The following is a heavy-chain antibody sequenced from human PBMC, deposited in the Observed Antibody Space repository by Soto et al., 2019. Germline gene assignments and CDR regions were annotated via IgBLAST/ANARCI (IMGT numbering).Heavy chain of an antibody. CDR2: IYHSGST. Sequence: QVQLQESGPGLVKPSGTLSLTCAVSGGSISSSNWWSWVRQPPGKGLEWIGEIYHSGSTNYNPSLQSRVTISVDKSQNQFSLKLSSVTAADTAVYYCARLLDKGDDSSGYYNDYWGQGTLVTVSS. CDR1: GGSISSSNW. CDR3: ARLLDKGDDSSGYYNDY. D-gene: IGHD3-22*01. J-gene: IGHJ4*02. V-gene: IGHV4-4*02.